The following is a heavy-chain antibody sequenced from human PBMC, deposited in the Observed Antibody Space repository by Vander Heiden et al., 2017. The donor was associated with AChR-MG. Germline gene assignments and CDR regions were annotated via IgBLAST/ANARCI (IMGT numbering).Heavy chain of an antibody. Sequence: QAQLQQWGAGLLNTSETLSLTCDVYGGSFSGDYWSWIRQPPGKGLEWIGEINHSGSTNYNPSLKSRVTISVDTSKNQFSLKLSSVTAADTAVYYCARGRRDYYGSGSYYGSDYWGQGTLVTVSS. CDR3: ARGRRDYYGSGSYYGSDY. V-gene: IGHV4-34*01. CDR2: INHSGST. CDR1: GGSFSGDY. D-gene: IGHD3-10*01. J-gene: IGHJ4*02.